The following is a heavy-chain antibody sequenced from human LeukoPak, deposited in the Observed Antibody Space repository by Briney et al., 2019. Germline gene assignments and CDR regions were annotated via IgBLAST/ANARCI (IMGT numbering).Heavy chain of an antibody. D-gene: IGHD3-3*01. Sequence: ASVKVSCKASGYTFTGYYMHWVRQAPGQGLEWMGWINPNSGGTNYAQKFQGRVTMTRDTSISTAYMELSRLRSDDTAVYYCARIRITIFGVVPRAFDIWGQGTMVTVSS. CDR1: GYTFTGYY. J-gene: IGHJ3*02. CDR2: INPNSGGT. CDR3: ARIRITIFGVVPRAFDI. V-gene: IGHV1-2*02.